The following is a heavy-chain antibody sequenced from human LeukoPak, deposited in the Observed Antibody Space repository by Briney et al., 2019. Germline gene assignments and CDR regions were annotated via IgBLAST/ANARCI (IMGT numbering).Heavy chain of an antibody. Sequence: PAESTRLSCAASGFTVSSNYMGWVRQGPGKGLEWVSYINTGGDTNHADSVKGRFTISRDNSKNTLYLQMNSLRVEDTAVYFCARLSTNSNGWYHFDHWGQGTLVTVST. CDR3: ARLSTNSNGWYHFDH. D-gene: IGHD6-19*01. CDR1: GFTVSSNY. J-gene: IGHJ4*02. CDR2: INTGGDT. V-gene: IGHV3-53*01.